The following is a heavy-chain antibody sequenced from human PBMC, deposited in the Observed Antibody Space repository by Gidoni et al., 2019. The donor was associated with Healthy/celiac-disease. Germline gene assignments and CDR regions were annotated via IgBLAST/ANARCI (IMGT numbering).Heavy chain of an antibody. V-gene: IGHV1-2*02. CDR3: ARGGIAARPVVGY. D-gene: IGHD6-6*01. CDR2: INPNSVGT. Sequence: QVQLVQSGAEVRKPGTSVRVSCKASGYTFTGYYTHWLRQAPGQGLEWMGWINPNSVGTNYAQKFQGRVTMTRDTSISTAYMELSRLRSDDTAVYYCARGGIAARPVVGYWGQGTLVTVSS. CDR1: GYTFTGYY. J-gene: IGHJ4*02.